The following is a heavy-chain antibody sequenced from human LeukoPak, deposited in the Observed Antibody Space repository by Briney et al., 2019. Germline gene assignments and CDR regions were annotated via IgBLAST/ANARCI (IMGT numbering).Heavy chain of an antibody. D-gene: IGHD3-3*01. J-gene: IGHJ6*03. Sequence: SGTLSLTCAVSGGSISSTDWWSWVRQPPGKGLEWIGEIYHSGSTNYNPSLMSRVIISIDKSENQFSLKLRSVTAADTAVYYCARVYDFWSGYFYYYYMDVWGKGTTVTVSS. CDR3: ARVYDFWSGYFYYYYMDV. CDR1: GGSISSTDW. V-gene: IGHV4-4*02. CDR2: IYHSGST.